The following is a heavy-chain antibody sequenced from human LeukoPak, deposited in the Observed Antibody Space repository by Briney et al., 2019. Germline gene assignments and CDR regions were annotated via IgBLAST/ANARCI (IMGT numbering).Heavy chain of an antibody. Sequence: GGSLRLSCAASGFTFTSYTMNWFRQAPGKGLEWVSDISSSGSYIDYADSVKGRFTISKDNAKNSLFLQMNSLRAEDTAVYYCARSLIADGAFDIWGQGTMVTVSS. CDR1: GFTFTSYT. J-gene: IGHJ3*02. D-gene: IGHD2-21*01. CDR2: ISSSGSYI. V-gene: IGHV3-21*01. CDR3: ARSLIADGAFDI.